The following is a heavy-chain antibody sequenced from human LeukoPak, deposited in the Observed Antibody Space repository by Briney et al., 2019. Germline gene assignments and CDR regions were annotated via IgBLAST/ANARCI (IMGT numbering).Heavy chain of an antibody. CDR1: GGTFSSYA. CDR2: IIPIFGTA. J-gene: IGHJ6*03. V-gene: IGHV1-69*05. D-gene: IGHD6-13*01. Sequence: ASVKVSCKASGGTFSSYAISWVRQAPGQGLEWMGGIIPIFGTANYAQKFQGRVTMTRDTSTSTVYMELSRLRSDDTAVYYCARDKGIAAHRYEYYYYMDVWGKGTTVTVSS. CDR3: ARDKGIAAHRYEYYYYMDV.